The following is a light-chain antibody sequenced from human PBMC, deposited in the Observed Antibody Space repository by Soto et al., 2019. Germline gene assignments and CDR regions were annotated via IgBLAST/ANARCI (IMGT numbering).Light chain of an antibody. CDR2: AAS. V-gene: IGKV3-20*01. CDR3: HQYGSTPWT. J-gene: IGKJ1*01. Sequence: DIVLTQSPGTLSLSPGQRATLSCRASASVNTNYLAWYHQQKFGQAPRLLIYAASARATGVSDRFSGSVSGTDFTLTISRLEPEDLGTYYGHQYGSTPWTFGPGTTV. CDR1: ASVNTNY.